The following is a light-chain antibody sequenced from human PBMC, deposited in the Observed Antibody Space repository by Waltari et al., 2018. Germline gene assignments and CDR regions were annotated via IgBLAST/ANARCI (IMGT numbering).Light chain of an antibody. V-gene: IGKV1-5*01. CDR1: QSISSW. CDR2: DAS. CDR3: QQYNSYSTT. J-gene: IGKJ1*01. Sequence: DIQMTQSPSTLSASVGDRVTITCRAIQSISSWLAWYQQKPGKAPKLLIYDASSLESGVPSRFSGSGSGTEFTLTISSLQPDDFATYYCQQYNSYSTTFGQGTKVEIK.